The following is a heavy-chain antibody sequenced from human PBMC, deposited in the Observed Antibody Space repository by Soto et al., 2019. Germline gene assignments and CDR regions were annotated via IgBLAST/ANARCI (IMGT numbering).Heavy chain of an antibody. CDR3: ARRDTSGFLRYFDN. CDR1: GGALSSFINYP. D-gene: IGHD3-3*01. Sequence: SVKVSCKASGGALSSFINYPINWVRQAPGQGLEWMGGIVPNVGTVNYAQKFQGRVTITADKSTGTAYMEVSSLRSEDTALYYCARRDTSGFLRYFDNWGQGTLVTVS. J-gene: IGHJ4*02. V-gene: IGHV1-69*06. CDR2: IVPNVGTV.